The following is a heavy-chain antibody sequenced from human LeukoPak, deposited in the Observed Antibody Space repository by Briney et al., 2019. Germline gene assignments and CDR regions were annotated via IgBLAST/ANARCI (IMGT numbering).Heavy chain of an antibody. CDR2: ISSSSSYI. J-gene: IGHJ4*02. CDR3: ATSTLILRLIFDY. CDR1: GLTFSSYS. Sequence: GGSLRLSCAASGLTFSSYSMNWVRQAPGKGLEWVSSISSSSSYIYYADSVKGRFTISRDNAKNSLYLQMNSLRAEDTAVYYCATSTLILRLIFDYWGQGTLVTVSS. D-gene: IGHD4-17*01. V-gene: IGHV3-21*04.